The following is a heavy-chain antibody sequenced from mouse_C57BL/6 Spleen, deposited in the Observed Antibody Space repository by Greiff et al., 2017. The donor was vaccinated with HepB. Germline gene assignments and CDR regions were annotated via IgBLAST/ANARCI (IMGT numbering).Heavy chain of an antibody. Sequence: VQLQQPGAELVMPGASVKLSCKASGYTFTSYWMHWVKQRPGQGLEWIGEIDPSDSYTNYNQKFKGKSTLTVDKSSSTAYMQLSSLTSEDSAVYYCARRYYYGSRYFDVWGTGTTVTVSS. CDR2: IDPSDSYT. D-gene: IGHD1-1*01. CDR3: ARRYYYGSRYFDV. J-gene: IGHJ1*03. V-gene: IGHV1-69*01. CDR1: GYTFTSYW.